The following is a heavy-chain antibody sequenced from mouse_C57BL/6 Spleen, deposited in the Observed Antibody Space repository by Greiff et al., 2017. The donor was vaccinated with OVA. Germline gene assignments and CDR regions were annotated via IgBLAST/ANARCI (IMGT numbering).Heavy chain of an antibody. D-gene: IGHD1-1*01. Sequence: EVQLQQSGAELVRPGASVKLSCTASGFNIKDDYMHWVKQRPEQGLEWIGWIDPENGDTEYASKFQGKATITADKSSNTAYLQLSSLTSEDTAVYYCTTDYYGSSFAYWGQGTLVTVSA. CDR2: IDPENGDT. CDR1: GFNIKDDY. V-gene: IGHV14-4*01. CDR3: TTDYYGSSFAY. J-gene: IGHJ3*01.